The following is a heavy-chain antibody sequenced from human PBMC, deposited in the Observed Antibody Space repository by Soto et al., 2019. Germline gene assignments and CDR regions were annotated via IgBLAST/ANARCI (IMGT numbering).Heavy chain of an antibody. Sequence: QLQLQESGSGLVKPSQTLSLTCAVSGGSISSGGYSWSWIRQPPGKGLEWIGYIYHSGSTYYNPSLKSRVTISVDRSKNQFSLKLSSVTAADTAVYYCARDHMVRGVPWGGYYYYGMDVWGQGTTVTVSS. CDR1: GGSISSGGYS. D-gene: IGHD3-10*01. CDR3: ARDHMVRGVPWGGYYYYGMDV. CDR2: IYHSGST. J-gene: IGHJ6*02. V-gene: IGHV4-30-2*01.